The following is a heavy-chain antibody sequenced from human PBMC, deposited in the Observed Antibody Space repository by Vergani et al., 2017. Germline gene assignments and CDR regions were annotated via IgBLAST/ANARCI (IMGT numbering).Heavy chain of an antibody. V-gene: IGHV1-2*02. J-gene: IGHJ6*02. CDR2: INPNSGGT. CDR3: ARDSSLTGCRYMDV. Sequence: QVQLVQSGAEVKKPGSSVKVSCKASGYIFTGYYMHWVRQAPGQGLEWRGWINPNSGGTNYAQTFQGRVTMTRDTSNSTAYMEMSRLRSDDTAVYYCARDSSLTGCRYMDVGGQGTTVTVSS. CDR1: GYIFTGYY. D-gene: IGHD3-9*01.